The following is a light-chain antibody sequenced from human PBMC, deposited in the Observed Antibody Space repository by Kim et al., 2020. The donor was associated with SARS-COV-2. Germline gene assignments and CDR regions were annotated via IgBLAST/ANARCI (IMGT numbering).Light chain of an antibody. CDR3: QVWDSTTDHRVV. CDR2: YDS. Sequence: SYELTQPPSVSVAPGKTASVSCGGNSIGSKSVHWYQQKSGQAPVLVIYYDSDRPSGIPERFSGSNSRNTATLTISRVEAGDEADYYCQVWDSTTDHRVVF. CDR1: SIGSKS. V-gene: IGLV3-21*04. J-gene: IGLJ2*01.